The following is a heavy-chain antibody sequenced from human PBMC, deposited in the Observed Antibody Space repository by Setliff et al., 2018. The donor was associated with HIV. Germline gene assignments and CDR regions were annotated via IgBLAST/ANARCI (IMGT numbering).Heavy chain of an antibody. D-gene: IGHD2-8*01. Sequence: SETLSLTCTVSGGPISTNDYYWGFIRQSPGKGLEWIASVHYGGSIFYNPSLKSRVTLSVGTSKRQFFLNLSSATTADTAMYYCARTGWAQLIQGAWFGPWGQGVLVTVSS. J-gene: IGHJ5*02. V-gene: IGHV4-39*01. CDR3: ARTGWAQLIQGAWFGP. CDR2: VHYGGSI. CDR1: GGPISTNDYY.